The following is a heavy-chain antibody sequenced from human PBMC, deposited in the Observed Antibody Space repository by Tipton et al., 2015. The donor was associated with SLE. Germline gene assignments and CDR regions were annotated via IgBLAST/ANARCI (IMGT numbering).Heavy chain of an antibody. CDR1: GGSFSSHY. CDR2: IYYSGST. J-gene: IGHJ4*02. CDR3: ARGQLVLYY. D-gene: IGHD6-13*01. Sequence: GLVKPSETLSLTCAVYGGSFSSHYWSWIRQPPGKGLEWIGYIYYSGSTNYNPSLKSRVTISVDTSKNQFSLKLSSVTAADTAVYYCARGQLVLYYWGQGTLVTVSS. V-gene: IGHV4-59*11.